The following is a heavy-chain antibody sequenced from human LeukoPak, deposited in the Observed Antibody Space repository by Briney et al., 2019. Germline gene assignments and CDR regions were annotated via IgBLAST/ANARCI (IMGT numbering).Heavy chain of an antibody. CDR1: GGSFSGYY. CDR2: INHSGST. V-gene: IGHV4-34*01. D-gene: IGHD6-13*01. J-gene: IGHJ4*02. Sequence: LETLSLTCAVYGGSFSGYYWSWIRQPPGKGLEWIGEINHSGSTNYNPSLKSRVTISVDTSKNQFSLKLSSVTAADTAVYYCARAAASDYWGQGTLVTVSS. CDR3: ARAAASDY.